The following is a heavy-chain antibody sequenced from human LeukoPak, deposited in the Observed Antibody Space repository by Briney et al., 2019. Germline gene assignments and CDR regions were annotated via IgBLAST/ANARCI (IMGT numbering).Heavy chain of an antibody. J-gene: IGHJ4*02. Sequence: PSETLSLTCIVSGGSISSGGYYWSWIRQHPGKGLEWIGYIYYSGSTYYNPSLKSRVTISVDTSKNQFSLKLSSVTAADTAVYYCARDRAARPHFDYWGQGTLVTVSS. V-gene: IGHV4-31*03. CDR1: GGSISSGGYY. D-gene: IGHD6-6*01. CDR2: IYYSGST. CDR3: ARDRAARPHFDY.